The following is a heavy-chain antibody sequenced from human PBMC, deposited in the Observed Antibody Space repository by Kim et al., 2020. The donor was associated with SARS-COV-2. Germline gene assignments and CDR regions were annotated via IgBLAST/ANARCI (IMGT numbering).Heavy chain of an antibody. CDR1: GGSISSYY. CDR2: IYYSGST. J-gene: IGHJ5*02. V-gene: IGHV4-59*13. D-gene: IGHD6-6*01. Sequence: SETLSLTCTVSGGSISSYYWSWIRQPPGKGLEWIGYIYYSGSTNYNPSLKSRVTISVDTSKNQFSLKLSSVTAADTAVYYCARARGIAARQGVWFDPWGQGTLVTVSS. CDR3: ARARGIAARQGVWFDP.